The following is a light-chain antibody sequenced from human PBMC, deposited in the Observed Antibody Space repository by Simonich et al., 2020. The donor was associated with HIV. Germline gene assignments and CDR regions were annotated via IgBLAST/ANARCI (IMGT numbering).Light chain of an antibody. Sequence: DIVMTQSPDSLAVSLGERATINCKSSQTFLYSSNNKNYLAWYQQKPGQPPKLLIYWASTRPSGVPDRFSGSGSGTDFTLTISSLQAEDVAVYYCQQYYSTPWTFGQGTKVEIK. CDR1: QTFLYSSNNKNY. CDR2: WAS. J-gene: IGKJ1*01. CDR3: QQYYSTPWT. V-gene: IGKV4-1*01.